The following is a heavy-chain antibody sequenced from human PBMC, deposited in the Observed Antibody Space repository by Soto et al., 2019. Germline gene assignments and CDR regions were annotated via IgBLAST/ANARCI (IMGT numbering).Heavy chain of an antibody. Sequence: SETLSLTCAVSGYSISSGYYWGWIRQPPGKGLEWIGSIYHSGSTYYNPSLKSRVTISVDTSKNQFSLKLSSVTAADTAVYYCARDPPYNWNYVDYWGQGTLVTVSS. CDR3: ARDPPYNWNYVDY. V-gene: IGHV4-38-2*02. D-gene: IGHD1-20*01. CDR1: GYSISSGYY. CDR2: IYHSGST. J-gene: IGHJ4*02.